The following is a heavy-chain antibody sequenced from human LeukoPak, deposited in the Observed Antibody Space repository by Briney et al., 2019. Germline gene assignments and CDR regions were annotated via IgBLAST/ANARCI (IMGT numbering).Heavy chain of an antibody. CDR3: ARGLDDYYYYGMDV. CDR1: GFTLSNSW. J-gene: IGHJ6*02. Sequence: GGSLRFSCAVSGFTLSNSWMHWVRQAPGKGLEWVAVISYDGSNKYYADSVKGRFTISRDNSKNTLYLQMNSLRAEDTAVYYCARGLDDYYYYGMDVWGQGTTVTVSS. D-gene: IGHD5-24*01. V-gene: IGHV3-30*03. CDR2: ISYDGSNK.